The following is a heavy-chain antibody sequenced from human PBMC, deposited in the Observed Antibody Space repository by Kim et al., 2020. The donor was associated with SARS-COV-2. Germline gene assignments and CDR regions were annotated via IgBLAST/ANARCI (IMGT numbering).Heavy chain of an antibody. CDR3: AAERLRGYCSSTSCEGRP. J-gene: IGHJ5*02. CDR2: IVVGSGNT. Sequence: SVKVSCKASGFTFTSSAMQWVRQARGQRLEWIGWIVVGSGNTNYAQKFQERVTITRDMSTSTAYMELSSLRSEDTAVYYCAAERLRGYCSSTSCEGRPWGQGTLVTVSS. D-gene: IGHD2-2*01. V-gene: IGHV1-58*02. CDR1: GFTFTSSA.